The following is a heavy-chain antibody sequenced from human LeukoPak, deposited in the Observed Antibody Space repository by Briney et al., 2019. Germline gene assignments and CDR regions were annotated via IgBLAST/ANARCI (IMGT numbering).Heavy chain of an antibody. J-gene: IGHJ5*02. CDR3: ARDRGYDILTGYHIGFDP. D-gene: IGHD3-9*01. CDR1: GFTFSSYE. Sequence: GGSLRLSCAASGFTFSSYEMNWVRQAPGKGLEWVSYISSSGSTIYYADSVKGRFTISRDNAKNPLYLQMNSLRAEDTAVYYCARDRGYDILTGYHIGFDPWGQGTLVTVSS. CDR2: ISSSGSTI. V-gene: IGHV3-48*03.